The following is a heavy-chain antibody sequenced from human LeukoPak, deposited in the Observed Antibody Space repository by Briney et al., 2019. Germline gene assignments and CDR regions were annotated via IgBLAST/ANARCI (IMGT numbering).Heavy chain of an antibody. D-gene: IGHD6-19*01. CDR1: GFTFSSYC. Sequence: GGSLRLSCAASGFTFSSYCMSWVRQAPGKGLEWVSAISGSGGSTYYADSVKGRFTISRDNSKNTLYLQMNSLRAEDTAVYYCAKGSQWLSFYLFDYWGQGTLVTVSS. V-gene: IGHV3-23*01. J-gene: IGHJ4*02. CDR2: ISGSGGST. CDR3: AKGSQWLSFYLFDY.